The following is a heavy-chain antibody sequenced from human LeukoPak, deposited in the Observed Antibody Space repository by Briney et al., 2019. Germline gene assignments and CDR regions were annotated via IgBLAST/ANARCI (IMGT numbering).Heavy chain of an antibody. D-gene: IGHD3-10*01. CDR3: ARDTMVRGVISAVYYMDV. V-gene: IGHV4-4*07. CDR1: GGSISSYY. CDR2: IYTSAST. Sequence: SETLSLTCTVSGGSISSYYWSWIRQPAGKGLEWIGRIYTSASTNYNPSLKSRVTMSVDTSKNQFSLKLSSVTAADTAVYYCARDTMVRGVISAVYYMDVWGKGTTVTVSS. J-gene: IGHJ6*03.